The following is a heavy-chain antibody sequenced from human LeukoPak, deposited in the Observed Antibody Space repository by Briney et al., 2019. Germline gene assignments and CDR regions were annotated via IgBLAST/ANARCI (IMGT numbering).Heavy chain of an antibody. V-gene: IGHV3-11*01. CDR3: ARDPPAGYYFDY. Sequence: GGSLRLSCAASGFTFSDYYMGWIRQAPGKGLEWVSYISSSGSTIYYADSVKGQFTISRDNAKNSLYLQMNSLRAEDTAVYYCARDPPAGYYFDYWGQGTLVTVSS. J-gene: IGHJ4*02. D-gene: IGHD3-10*01. CDR1: GFTFSDYY. CDR2: ISSSGSTI.